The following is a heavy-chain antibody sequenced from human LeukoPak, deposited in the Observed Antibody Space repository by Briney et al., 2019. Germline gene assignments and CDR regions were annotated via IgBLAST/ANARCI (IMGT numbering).Heavy chain of an antibody. CDR3: ARVRSSGWSYFDY. CDR2: IDSDGSST. CDR1: GFTFSSYR. D-gene: IGHD6-19*01. J-gene: IGHJ4*02. V-gene: IGHV3-74*01. Sequence: PGGSLRLSCAASGFTFSSYRMHWVRQAPGKGLVWVSRIDSDGSSTSYADSVKGRFTISRDNAKNTEYLQMNSLRAEDTAVYYCARVRSSGWSYFDYWGQGTLVTVSS.